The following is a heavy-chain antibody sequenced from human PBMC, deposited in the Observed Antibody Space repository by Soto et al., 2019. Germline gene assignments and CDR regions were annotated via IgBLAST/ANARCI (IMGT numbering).Heavy chain of an antibody. V-gene: IGHV3-23*01. D-gene: IGHD2-15*01. CDR1: GFTFSSYA. CDR2: ISGSGGST. Sequence: GGSLRLSCAASGFTFSSYAMSWVRQAPGKGLEWVSAISGSGGSTYYADSVKGRFTISRDNSKNTLYLQMNSLRAEDTAVYYCATHCSGGSCSPRYAGFDYWGQGTLVTVSS. J-gene: IGHJ4*02. CDR3: ATHCSGGSCSPRYAGFDY.